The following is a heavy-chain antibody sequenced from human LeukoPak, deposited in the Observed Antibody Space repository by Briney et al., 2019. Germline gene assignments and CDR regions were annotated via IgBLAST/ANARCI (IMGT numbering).Heavy chain of an antibody. Sequence: GGSLRLSCAASRFTFSNYNMNWVRQAPGKGLVWVSRINSDGSSTSYADSVKGRFTISRDNAKNTLYLQMNSLRAEDTAVYYCATGQGHGMDVWGQGTTVTVSS. V-gene: IGHV3-74*01. D-gene: IGHD1-14*01. CDR1: RFTFSNYN. CDR3: ATGQGHGMDV. CDR2: INSDGSST. J-gene: IGHJ6*02.